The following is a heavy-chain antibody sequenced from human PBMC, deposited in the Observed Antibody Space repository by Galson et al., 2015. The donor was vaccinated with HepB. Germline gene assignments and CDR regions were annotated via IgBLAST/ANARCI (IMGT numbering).Heavy chain of an antibody. V-gene: IGHV1-46*03. CDR2: INPGGGST. Sequence: SVKVSCKASGYTFTSYYMHWVRQAPGQGLEWMGIINPGGGSTSYAQKFQGRVTMTRDTSTSTVYMELSSLRSEDTAVYYCASGDTAMGAFDIWGQGTMVTVSS. CDR1: GYTFTSYY. D-gene: IGHD5-18*01. J-gene: IGHJ3*02. CDR3: ASGDTAMGAFDI.